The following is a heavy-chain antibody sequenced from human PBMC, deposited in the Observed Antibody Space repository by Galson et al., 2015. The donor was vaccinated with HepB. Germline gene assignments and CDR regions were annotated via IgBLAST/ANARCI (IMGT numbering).Heavy chain of an antibody. CDR3: ARDFFRAGPGHLDC. D-gene: IGHD3-3*01. V-gene: IGHV3-53*04. J-gene: IGHJ4*02. Sequence: SLRLSCAVSGFTVSNNYMNWVRQAPGKGLEWVSVIYIDGGTYHTDSVKGRFTISRHSSKNTLYLQMNSLRTEDTAVYYCARDFFRAGPGHLDCWGQGTLVTVSS. CDR1: GFTVSNNY. CDR2: IYIDGGT.